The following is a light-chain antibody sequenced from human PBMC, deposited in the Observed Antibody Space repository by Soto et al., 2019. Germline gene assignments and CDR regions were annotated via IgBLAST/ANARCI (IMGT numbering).Light chain of an antibody. V-gene: IGKV1-39*01. CDR3: QQSYSPPRT. Sequence: DIQMTQSPSSLSASIGDRVTITCRASQSVRTHLNWYHQKPGKAPELLIYAASGLQAGVPSRFSGSGSGTDFTLTISSLQPEDFGDYYCQQSYSPPRTFGQGTNLEIK. J-gene: IGKJ2*01. CDR1: QSVRTH. CDR2: AAS.